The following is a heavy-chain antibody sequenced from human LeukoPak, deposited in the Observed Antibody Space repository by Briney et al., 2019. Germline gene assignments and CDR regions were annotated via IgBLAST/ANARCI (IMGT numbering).Heavy chain of an antibody. CDR2: ISDSGDYT. Sequence: GGSLTLSCAGSGFTFSSYAMSWVRQAPGQGLEWVSVISDSGDYTSYADSVRGRFTISRDNSRNTVYLQMNSLRAEDTAVYYCARGFKAGLFDYWGQGTLVTVSS. J-gene: IGHJ4*02. V-gene: IGHV3-23*01. D-gene: IGHD3/OR15-3a*01. CDR3: ARGFKAGLFDY. CDR1: GFTFSSYA.